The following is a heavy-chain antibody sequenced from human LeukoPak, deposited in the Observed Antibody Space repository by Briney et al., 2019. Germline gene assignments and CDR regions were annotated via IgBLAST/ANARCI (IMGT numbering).Heavy chain of an antibody. D-gene: IGHD3-10*01. CDR3: TTSWPKVREGDQ. CDR1: GFTFSDYA. V-gene: IGHV3-23*01. J-gene: IGHJ4*02. CDR2: ITRYGADT. Sequence: GGSLRLSCAASGFTFSDYAMRWVRQAPGKGLEWLSEITRYGADTDYADSVKGRFSISRDNSKNTLYLQMNSLRVEDTAVYYCTTSWPKVREGDQWGQGTLVTVSS.